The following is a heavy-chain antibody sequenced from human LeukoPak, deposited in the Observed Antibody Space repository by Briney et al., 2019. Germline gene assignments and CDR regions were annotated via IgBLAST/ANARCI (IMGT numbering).Heavy chain of an antibody. V-gene: IGHV3-30*18. J-gene: IGHJ4*02. CDR3: AKEAYFDY. CDR1: GFTFSSYG. CDR2: ISYDGSNK. Sequence: GGSLRLSCAASGFTFSSYGMHWVRQAPGKGLEWVAVISYDGSNKYYADSVKGRFTISRDNSKNTLYLQMSSLRAEDTAVYYCAKEAYFDYWGQGTLVTVSS.